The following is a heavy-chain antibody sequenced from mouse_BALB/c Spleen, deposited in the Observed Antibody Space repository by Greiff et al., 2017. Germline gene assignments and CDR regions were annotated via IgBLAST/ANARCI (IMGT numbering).Heavy chain of an antibody. J-gene: IGHJ3*01. CDR2: ISDGGSYT. D-gene: IGHD2-3*01. Sequence: EVKLVESGGGLVKPGGSLKLSCAASGFTFSDYYMYWVRQTPEKRLEWVATISDGGSYTYYPDSVKGRFTISRDNAKNNLYLQMSSLKSEDTAMYYCARGGPYDGYSSPFAYWGQGTLVTVSA. V-gene: IGHV5-4*02. CDR3: ARGGPYDGYSSPFAY. CDR1: GFTFSDYY.